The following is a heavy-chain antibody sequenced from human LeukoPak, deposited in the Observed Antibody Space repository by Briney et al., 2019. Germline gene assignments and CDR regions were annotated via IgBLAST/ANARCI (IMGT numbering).Heavy chain of an antibody. Sequence: PSETLSLTCAVSGYSLTSGYYWGWIRRPPGKGLEWIGSIYHSGSTYYNPSLKSRVTISVDTSKNQFSLKLSSVTAADTAVYYCARSFIDSGWLQWGQGTLVTVSS. CDR3: ARSFIDSGWLQ. D-gene: IGHD6-19*01. V-gene: IGHV4-38-2*01. CDR1: GYSLTSGYY. CDR2: IYHSGST. J-gene: IGHJ4*02.